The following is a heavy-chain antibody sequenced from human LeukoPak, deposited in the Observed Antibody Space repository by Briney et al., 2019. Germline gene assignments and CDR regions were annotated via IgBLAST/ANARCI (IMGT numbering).Heavy chain of an antibody. J-gene: IGHJ5*02. V-gene: IGHV1-18*01. D-gene: IGHD6-19*01. CDR1: GYTFSNYG. CDR3: ARERPSVGVVGRSRWFDP. CDR2: ISPHNGNT. Sequence: ASVKVSCKASGYTFSNYGISWVRQAPGQGLEWMGWISPHNGNTNYAQKFQGRVTITRDTSTSTAYMELSSLRSEDTAVYYCARERPSVGVVGRSRWFDPWGEGSLVTVSS.